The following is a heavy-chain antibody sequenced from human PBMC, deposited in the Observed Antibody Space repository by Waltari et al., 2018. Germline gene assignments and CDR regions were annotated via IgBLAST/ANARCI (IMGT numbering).Heavy chain of an antibody. CDR3: ARDRGPDYGDSKGDY. CDR2: ISSSGSTI. Sequence: EVQLVESGGGLVQPGGSLRLSCAASGFTFSSYEMNWVRQAPGKGLGVVSYISSSGSTIYYADSVKGRFTISRDNAKNSLYLQMNSLRAEDTAVYYCARDRGPDYGDSKGDYWGQGTLVTVSS. V-gene: IGHV3-48*03. CDR1: GFTFSSYE. J-gene: IGHJ4*02. D-gene: IGHD4-17*01.